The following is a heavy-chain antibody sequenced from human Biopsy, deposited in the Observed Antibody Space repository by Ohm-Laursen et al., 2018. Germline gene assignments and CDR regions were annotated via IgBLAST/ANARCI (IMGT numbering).Heavy chain of an antibody. CDR2: MSRNNGFI. Sequence: SLRLSCTAAGFKFDDYAMHWVRQTPGKGLEWVSGMSRNNGFIGYADSVRGRFTISRDNGQNSLYLQMNNLITKDTAVYYCARDISPSTFPENTLDIWGQGTTVTVSS. CDR3: ARDISPSTFPENTLDI. V-gene: IGHV3-9*01. D-gene: IGHD2/OR15-2a*01. J-gene: IGHJ3*02. CDR1: GFKFDDYA.